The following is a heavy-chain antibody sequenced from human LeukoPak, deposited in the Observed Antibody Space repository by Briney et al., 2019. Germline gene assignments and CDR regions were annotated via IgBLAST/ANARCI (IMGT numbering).Heavy chain of an antibody. CDR3: ARGVEGATTWHLGLVY. D-gene: IGHD1-26*01. CDR2: IIPILGIA. CDR1: GGTFSSYA. J-gene: IGHJ4*02. V-gene: IGHV1-69*04. Sequence: ASVKVSCKASGGTFSSYAISWVRQAPGQGLEWMGRIIPILGIANYAQKFQGRVTITADKSTSTAYMELSSLRSEDTAVYYCARGVEGATTWHLGLVYWVQGTLVTVSS.